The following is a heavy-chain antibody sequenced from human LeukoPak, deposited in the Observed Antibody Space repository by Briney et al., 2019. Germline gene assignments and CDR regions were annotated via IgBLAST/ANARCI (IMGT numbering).Heavy chain of an antibody. Sequence: GGSLRLSCEASGFTFSAYAMTWVRQAPGQGLEWVSSIGSDNKPHYSESVKGRFAISRDNSKSMLFLRLNSLRAEDTALYYCARGLHYYVAMDVWGQGTTVTVSS. CDR3: ARGLHYYVAMDV. CDR1: GFTFSAYA. D-gene: IGHD3-10*02. CDR2: IGSDNKP. V-gene: IGHV3-23*05. J-gene: IGHJ6*02.